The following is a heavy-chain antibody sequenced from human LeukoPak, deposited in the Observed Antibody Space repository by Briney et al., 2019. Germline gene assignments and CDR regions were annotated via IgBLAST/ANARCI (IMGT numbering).Heavy chain of an antibody. D-gene: IGHD5-18*01. CDR1: GIILSSYW. CDR3: AREKTLVDTAMVPLAY. Sequence: PGGSLRLSCAASGIILSSYWMSWVRQAPGKGLEWVANIKQDGSEKWYVDSVKGRFTISRDNAKNSLYLQMNSLRVEDTAVYYCAREKTLVDTAMVPLAYWGQGTLVTVSS. CDR2: IKQDGSEK. J-gene: IGHJ4*02. V-gene: IGHV3-7*01.